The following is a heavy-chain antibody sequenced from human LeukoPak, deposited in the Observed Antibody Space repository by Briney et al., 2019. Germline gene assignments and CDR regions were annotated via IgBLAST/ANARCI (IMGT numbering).Heavy chain of an antibody. CDR1: GGSISSNSYY. V-gene: IGHV4-61*05. CDR3: ARTTYSSWYNY. CDR2: IYYSGST. J-gene: IGHJ4*02. D-gene: IGHD6-13*01. Sequence: SETLSLTCAVSGGSISSNSYYWGWIRQPPGKGLEWIGYIYYSGSTNYNPSLKSRVTISVDTSKNQFTLKLSSVTAADTAVYYCARTTYSSWYNYWGQGTLVTVSS.